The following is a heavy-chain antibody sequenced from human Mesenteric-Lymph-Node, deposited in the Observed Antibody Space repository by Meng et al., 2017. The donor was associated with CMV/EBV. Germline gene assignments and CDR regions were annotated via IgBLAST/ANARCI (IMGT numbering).Heavy chain of an antibody. Sequence: GGSLRLSCAASGFNFDNYAMHWVRQVPGKGLEWVSGISWNGGNIGYADSVKGRFTISRDNAKNSLYLQMNNLRGDDTALYYCAKDTVFDYYYGLDVWGQGTTVTVSS. D-gene: IGHD3-10*02. V-gene: IGHV3-9*01. CDR2: ISWNGGNI. CDR3: AKDTVFDYYYGLDV. CDR1: GFNFDNYA. J-gene: IGHJ6*02.